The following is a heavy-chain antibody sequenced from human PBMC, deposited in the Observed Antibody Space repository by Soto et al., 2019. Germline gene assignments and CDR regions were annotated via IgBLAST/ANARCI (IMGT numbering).Heavy chain of an antibody. CDR2: IYSGGST. D-gene: IGHD5-12*01. Sequence: GGSLRLSCAASGFTFSSNYMSWVRQAPGKGLEWVSVIYSGGSTYYADSGKGRFTISNDNSKNTQYLQMNSLKAEDTAVYYGAGAFGSSYDAFDIWGQGTMVTVSS. CDR1: GFTFSSNY. V-gene: IGHV3-53*01. CDR3: AGAFGSSYDAFDI. J-gene: IGHJ3*02.